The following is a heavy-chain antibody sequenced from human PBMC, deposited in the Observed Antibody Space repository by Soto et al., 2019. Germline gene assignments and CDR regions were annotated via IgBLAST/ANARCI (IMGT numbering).Heavy chain of an antibody. CDR2: IYYSGST. J-gene: IGHJ5*02. CDR1: DGSMSSYY. D-gene: IGHD3-9*01. CDR3: AREAGVRYPFDP. V-gene: IGHV4-59*01. Sequence: PSATLSLTSPVSDGSMSSYYWSWIRQPPGKGLEWIGYIYYSGSTNYNPSLKSRVTISVDTSNNQFSLKVSSVTAADTAMYYCAREAGVRYPFDPWGQGTLVTVS.